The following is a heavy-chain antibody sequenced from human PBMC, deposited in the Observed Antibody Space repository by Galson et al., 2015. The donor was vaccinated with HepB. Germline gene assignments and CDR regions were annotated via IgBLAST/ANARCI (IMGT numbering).Heavy chain of an antibody. CDR2: INPSGGAA. V-gene: IGHV1-46*01. CDR3: ARELDDSHWNVFDY. J-gene: IGHJ4*02. Sequence: SVKVSCKASGYTFSNHYIHWVRQAPGQGLEWMGIINPSGGAAKYAQNFQGRVTMTRDTSTSTVYMEVRSLRSEDTAVYYCARELDDSHWNVFDYWGQGTLVPVSS. D-gene: IGHD3-3*02. CDR1: GYTFSNHY.